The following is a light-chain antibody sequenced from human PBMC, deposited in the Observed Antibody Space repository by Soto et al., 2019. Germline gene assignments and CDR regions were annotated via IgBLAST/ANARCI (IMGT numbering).Light chain of an antibody. CDR1: QSVSSSY. CDR3: QQYGSSPKT. V-gene: IGKV3-20*01. Sequence: EIVLTQSPGTLSLSPGERATLSCRASQSVSSSYLAWYQQKPGQAPRLLIYGASKRATGIPDRFSGSGSGTDCTLTISRLEPEDFAVYYCQQYGSSPKTFGQGTKVEIK. J-gene: IGKJ1*01. CDR2: GAS.